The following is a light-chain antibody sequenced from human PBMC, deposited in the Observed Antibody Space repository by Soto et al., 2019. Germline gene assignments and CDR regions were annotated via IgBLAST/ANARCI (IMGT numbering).Light chain of an antibody. Sequence: QSALAQPASVSGSPGQSITISCTGTSSDFGGYNYVSWYQQHPGKAPKLMIYDVSNRPSGVSNRFSGSKSGNTASLTISGFQAEDEANYYCSSYTSSSPHVVFGGGTKVTVL. J-gene: IGLJ2*01. CDR2: DVS. CDR1: SSDFGGYNY. CDR3: SSYTSSSPHVV. V-gene: IGLV2-14*01.